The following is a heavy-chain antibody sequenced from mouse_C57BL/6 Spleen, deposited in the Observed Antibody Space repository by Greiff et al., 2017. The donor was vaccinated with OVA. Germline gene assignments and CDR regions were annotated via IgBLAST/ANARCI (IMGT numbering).Heavy chain of an antibody. CDR2: IYPGSGST. Sequence: VQLQQPGAELVKPGASVKMSCKASGYTFTSYWITWVKQRPGQGLEWIGDIYPGSGSTNYNEKFKSKATLTVDTSSSTAYMQLSSLTSEDSAVYYCARRSGGYYRGYFDVWGTGTTVTVSS. J-gene: IGHJ1*03. CDR1: GYTFTSYW. D-gene: IGHD1-1*01. CDR3: ARRSGGYYRGYFDV. V-gene: IGHV1-55*01.